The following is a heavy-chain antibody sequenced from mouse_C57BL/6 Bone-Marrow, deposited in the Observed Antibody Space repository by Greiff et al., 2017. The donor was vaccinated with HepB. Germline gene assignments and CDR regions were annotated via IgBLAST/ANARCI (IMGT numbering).Heavy chain of an antibody. CDR2: IYPRSGNT. CDR1: GYTFTSYG. Sequence: VHLVESGAELARPGASVKLSCKASGYTFTSYGISWVKQRTGQGLEWIGEIYPRSGNTYYNEKFKGKATLTAGKSSSTAYMELRSLTSEDSAVYFCARSISLYYFDYWGQGTTLTVSS. CDR3: ARSISLYYFDY. V-gene: IGHV1-81*01. J-gene: IGHJ2*01.